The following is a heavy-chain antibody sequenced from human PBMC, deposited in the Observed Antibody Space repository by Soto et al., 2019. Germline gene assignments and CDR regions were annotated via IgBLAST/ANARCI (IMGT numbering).Heavy chain of an antibody. CDR2: TYHSGST. Sequence: SETLSLTCAVSGDSVSTHYWWSWGRQSPGKGLEWIGGTYHSGSTNYNPSLNSRVTISVDTSKNQFSLKLSSVTAADTAVYYCARETYGDYVGYFDPWGQGIQVTVSS. V-gene: IGHV4-4*02. D-gene: IGHD4-17*01. CDR3: ARETYGDYVGYFDP. CDR1: GDSVSTHYW. J-gene: IGHJ5*02.